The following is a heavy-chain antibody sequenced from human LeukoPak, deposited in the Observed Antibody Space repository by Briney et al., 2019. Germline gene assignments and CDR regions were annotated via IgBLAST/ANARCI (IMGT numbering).Heavy chain of an antibody. D-gene: IGHD1-1*01. CDR2: IKQDGSDK. J-gene: IGHJ4*02. V-gene: IGHV3-7*01. CDR3: ARSGREATEIDY. CDR1: GITFSNYW. Sequence: PGGSLRLSCAASGITFSNYWMKWVRQAPGKGLEWLATIKQDGSDKFYVDSVKGRITISRDNAQNSLYLQMNSLRVEDTAVYYCARSGREATEIDYWGQGTLVTVSS.